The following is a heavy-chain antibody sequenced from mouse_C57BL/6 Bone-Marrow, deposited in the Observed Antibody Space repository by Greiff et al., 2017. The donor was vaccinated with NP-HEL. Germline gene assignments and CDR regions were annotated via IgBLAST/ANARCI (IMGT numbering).Heavy chain of an antibody. J-gene: IGHJ2*01. CDR3: ARQDSSGSYYFDY. D-gene: IGHD3-2*02. V-gene: IGHV5-6*01. CDR1: GFTFSSYG. Sequence: EVQVVESGGDLVKPGGSLKLSCAASGFTFSSYGMSWVRQTPDKRLEWVATISSGGSYTYYPDSVKGRFTISRDNAKNTLYLQMSSLKSEDTAMYYCARQDSSGSYYFDYWGQGTTLTVSS. CDR2: ISSGGSYT.